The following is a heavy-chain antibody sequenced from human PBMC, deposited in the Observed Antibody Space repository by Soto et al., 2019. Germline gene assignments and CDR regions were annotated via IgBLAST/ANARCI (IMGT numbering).Heavy chain of an antibody. V-gene: IGHV1-58*02. J-gene: IGHJ4*02. Sequence: ASLKVSCKASGYTFTSYGISWVRKAPGQRLEWIGWIVVDSGNTNYAQKFQERVTITRDMSTSTAYMELSSLRSEDTAVYYCAAEDGGGPMYYFDYWGQGTLVTVSS. D-gene: IGHD6-25*01. CDR1: GYTFTSYG. CDR3: AAEDGGGPMYYFDY. CDR2: IVVDSGNT.